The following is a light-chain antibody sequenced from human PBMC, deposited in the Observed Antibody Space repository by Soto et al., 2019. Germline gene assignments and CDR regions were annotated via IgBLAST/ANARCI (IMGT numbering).Light chain of an antibody. CDR3: QQYGNWPLT. Sequence: EILMTQSPASLSVSPGERATLSCGASQSVGSLLAWYQQKPGQAPRVLIYGASTWATGIPARFSGSGSGTEFTLTITSLQSEDFAVYYCQQYGNWPLTFGGGTKVEIK. J-gene: IGKJ4*01. V-gene: IGKV3-15*01. CDR1: QSVGSL. CDR2: GAS.